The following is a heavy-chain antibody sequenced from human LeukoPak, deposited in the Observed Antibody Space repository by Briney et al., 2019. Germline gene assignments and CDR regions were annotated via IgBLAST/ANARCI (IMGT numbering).Heavy chain of an antibody. J-gene: IGHJ4*02. D-gene: IGHD2-2*01. CDR2: INPNSGGT. CDR1: GYTFTGYY. V-gene: IGHV1-2*02. Sequence: WASVKVSCKASGYTFTGYYMHWVRQAPGQGLEWMGWINPNSGGTNYAQKFQGRVTMTRDTSISTAYMELSRLRSDDTAVYYCAREERYCSSTSCYLDYWGQGTLVTVSS. CDR3: AREERYCSSTSCYLDY.